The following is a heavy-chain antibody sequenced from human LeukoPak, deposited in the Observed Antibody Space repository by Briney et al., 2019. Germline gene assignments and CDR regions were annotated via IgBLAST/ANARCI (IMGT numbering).Heavy chain of an antibody. CDR3: ARGSFQDYYDSSGYLNWFDP. Sequence: GASVKVSCKASGYTFTSYGISWVRQAPGQGLEWMGWISAYNGNTNYAQKLQGRDTMTTDTSTSTAYMELRSLRSDDTAVYYCARGSFQDYYDSSGYLNWFDPWGQGTLVTVSS. V-gene: IGHV1-18*01. J-gene: IGHJ5*02. CDR1: GYTFTSYG. CDR2: ISAYNGNT. D-gene: IGHD3-22*01.